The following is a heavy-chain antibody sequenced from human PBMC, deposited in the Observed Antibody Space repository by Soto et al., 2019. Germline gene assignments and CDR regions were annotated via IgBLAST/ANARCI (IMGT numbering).Heavy chain of an antibody. V-gene: IGHV5-51*01. J-gene: IGHJ4*02. CDR2: IYPGDSDT. CDR1: GYSFTNYW. CDR3: ARHLYDYLDY. Sequence: PWESLKISCKGSGYSFTNYWIGWVRQMPGKGLEWMGIIYPGDSDTRYSPSFQGQVTISVDKSVNTAYLQWNSLKASDTAMYYCARHLYDYLDYWGQGTRVTVSS. D-gene: IGHD3-16*01.